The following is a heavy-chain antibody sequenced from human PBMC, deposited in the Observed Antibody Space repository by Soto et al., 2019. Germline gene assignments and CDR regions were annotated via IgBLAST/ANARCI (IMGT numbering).Heavy chain of an antibody. CDR1: GFTFDDYA. CDR3: AKDRVSSYGSGSYYNGFDY. CDR2: ISWNSGSI. V-gene: IGHV3-9*01. Sequence: GGSLRLSCASSGFTFDDYAMHLVRQAPGKGLEWVSGISWNSGSIGYADSVKGRFTISRDNAKNSLYLQMNSLRAEDTALYYCAKDRVSSYGSGSYYNGFDYWGQGTLVTVSS. J-gene: IGHJ4*02. D-gene: IGHD3-10*01.